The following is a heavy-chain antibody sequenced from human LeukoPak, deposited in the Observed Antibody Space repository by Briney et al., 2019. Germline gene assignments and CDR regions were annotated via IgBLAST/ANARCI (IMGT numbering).Heavy chain of an antibody. D-gene: IGHD3-10*01. Sequence: GGSLRLSCAASGVAFSRYSLNGVRHTPGKGLQGVSSISSSSRYLAYADSVRGRFTISRDNAKNSLYLQMNSLRAEDTAVYYCAKVRGAYNPPCYYGRDVWGRGTRVIVFS. V-gene: IGHV3-21*06. CDR1: GVAFSRYS. CDR2: ISSSSRYL. CDR3: AKVRGAYNPPCYYGRDV. J-gene: IGHJ6*02.